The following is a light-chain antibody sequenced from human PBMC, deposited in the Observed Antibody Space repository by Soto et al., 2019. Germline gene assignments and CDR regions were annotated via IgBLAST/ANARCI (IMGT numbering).Light chain of an antibody. CDR2: DAS. V-gene: IGKV1-33*01. J-gene: IGKJ2*01. Sequence: DIQMTQSPSSLSASVGDRVTITCQASQNIRNYLNWYQHKLGKAPRLLISDASHLEPGVPSSFSATGSGTDFTLTIRDWQPGDRETYLCQQYDELPYTFGVGTRREI. CDR3: QQYDELPYT. CDR1: QNIRNY.